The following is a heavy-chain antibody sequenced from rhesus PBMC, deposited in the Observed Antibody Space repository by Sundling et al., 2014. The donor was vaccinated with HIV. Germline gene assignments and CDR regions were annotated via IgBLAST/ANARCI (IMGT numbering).Heavy chain of an antibody. J-gene: IGHJ4*01. D-gene: IGHD5-12*01. V-gene: IGHV3S42*01. CDR3: AKVVNTATVRDYYFDY. Sequence: EVQLVETGGGLVQPGGSLKLSCAASGFTFSSYGMSWVRQAPGKGLEWVSAINSGGGSTYYADSVKGRFTISRDNSKNTLSLQMNSLRAEDTAVFYCAKVVNTATVRDYYFDYWGQGVLVTVSS. CDR2: INSGGGST. CDR1: GFTFSSYG.